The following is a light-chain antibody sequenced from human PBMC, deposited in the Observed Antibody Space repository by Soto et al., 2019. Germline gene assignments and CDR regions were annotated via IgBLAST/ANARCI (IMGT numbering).Light chain of an antibody. Sequence: ESVLTQSPGTLSVSSGGGATLSCRSSQSISSNFIAWYQQKPGQAPRLLIYGASSRATGIPDRFSGSGSGTDFTLTISRLEPEDFAVYYCQQFSSYPLTFGGGTKVDIK. CDR2: GAS. J-gene: IGKJ4*01. V-gene: IGKV3-20*01. CDR1: QSISSNF. CDR3: QQFSSYPLT.